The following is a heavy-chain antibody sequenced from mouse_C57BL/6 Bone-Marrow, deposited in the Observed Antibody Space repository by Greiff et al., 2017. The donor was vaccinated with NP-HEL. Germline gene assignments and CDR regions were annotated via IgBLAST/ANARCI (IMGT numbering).Heavy chain of an antibody. J-gene: IGHJ2*01. CDR3: ATAFGY. V-gene: IGHV5-17*01. D-gene: IGHD3-1*01. CDR2: ISSGSSTI. CDR1: GFTFSDYG. Sequence: EVHLVESGGGLVKPGGSLKLSCAASGFTFSDYGMHWVRQAPEKGLEWVAYISSGSSTIYYADTVKVRFTISRDNAKNTLFLQMTSLRSEDTAMYYCATAFGYWGQGTTLTVSS.